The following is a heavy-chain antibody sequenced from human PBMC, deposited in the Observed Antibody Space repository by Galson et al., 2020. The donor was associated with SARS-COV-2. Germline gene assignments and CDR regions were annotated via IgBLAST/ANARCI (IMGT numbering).Heavy chain of an antibody. CDR1: GLDVSDHY. CDR3: ARAWGYYFDSRWDY. J-gene: IGHJ4*02. Sequence: GESLKISCVGSGLDVSDHYMNWVRQAPGKGLEWVSIIFGDESTYYADSVKGRFTVSRDKSVNTVYLQMNSLRAEDTAVYYCARAWGYYFDSRWDYWGRGTLVNVSS. CDR2: IFGDEST. D-gene: IGHD3-22*01. V-gene: IGHV3-53*01.